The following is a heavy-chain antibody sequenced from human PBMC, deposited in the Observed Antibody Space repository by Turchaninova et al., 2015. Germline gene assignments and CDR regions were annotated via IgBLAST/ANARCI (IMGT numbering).Heavy chain of an antibody. D-gene: IGHD3-22*01. V-gene: IGHV1-3*01. CDR1: GYTCTSYA. J-gene: IGHJ4*02. CDR2: INAGNGNT. Sequence: QVQLVQSGAEVNKPWASGKVTGKDSGYTCTSYARQWGRQAPGQRLEWMGWINAGNGNTKYSQKCQGRVTITRDTSASTAYMELSSLRSEDTAVYYCARDSSGYSPFDYWGQGTLVTVSS. CDR3: ARDSSGYSPFDY.